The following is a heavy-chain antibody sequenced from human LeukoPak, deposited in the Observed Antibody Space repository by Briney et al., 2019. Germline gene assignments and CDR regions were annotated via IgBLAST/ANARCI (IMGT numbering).Heavy chain of an antibody. J-gene: IGHJ3*01. CDR3: ARHKAERGSSGYDWGAFDV. CDR1: GYRFNNYW. D-gene: IGHD5-12*01. CDR2: IYPDDSDT. V-gene: IGHV5-51*01. Sequence: GESLKISCKNSGYRFNNYWIGWVRQMPGKGLEWMGIIYPDDSDTRYIPSFQGQVTISADKSISTAYLQWSSLKASDTAMYYCARHKAERGSSGYDWGAFDVWGQGTMVTVSS.